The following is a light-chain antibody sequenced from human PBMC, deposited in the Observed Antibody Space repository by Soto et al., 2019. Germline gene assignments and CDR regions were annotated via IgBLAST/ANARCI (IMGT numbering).Light chain of an antibody. CDR3: QQYGSSPPVT. CDR2: GAS. Sequence: EMVLTQSPGTLSLSPGERVTLSCRASQIVSNNYLAWYQHKPGQAPRLLIYGASSRATGIPARFSGSGFGTEFTLTISSLQSEDFALYYCQQYGSSPPVTFGGGTKVAI. J-gene: IGKJ4*01. CDR1: QIVSNNY. V-gene: IGKV3-20*01.